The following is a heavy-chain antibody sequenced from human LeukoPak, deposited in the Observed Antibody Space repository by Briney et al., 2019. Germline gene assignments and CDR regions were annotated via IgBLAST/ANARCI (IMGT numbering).Heavy chain of an antibody. Sequence: PSETLSLTCNVSGASVSSGSYYWSWIRQPPGKELEWIGYIYYSGSTSYNPSLKSRVTMSVDTSKNQFSLKLSSVTAADTAIYYCARENPSGYYNRPIDYWGQGTLVTVSS. D-gene: IGHD3-22*01. CDR3: ARENPSGYYNRPIDY. V-gene: IGHV4-61*01. CDR1: GASVSSGSYY. CDR2: IYYSGST. J-gene: IGHJ4*02.